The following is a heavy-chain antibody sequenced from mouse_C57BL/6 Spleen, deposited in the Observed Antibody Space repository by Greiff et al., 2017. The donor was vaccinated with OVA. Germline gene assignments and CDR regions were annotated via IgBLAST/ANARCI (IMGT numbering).Heavy chain of an antibody. CDR3: ARHCYDYDGLYAMYY. Sequence: EVKLVESGGGLVKPGGSLKLSCAASGFTFSSYTMSWVRQTPEKRLEWVATISGGGGNTYYPDSVKGRFTISRDNAKNTLYLQMSSLRSEDTAFYYCARHCYDYDGLYAMYYWGQGPSVTVSS. D-gene: IGHD2-4*01. CDR2: ISGGGGNT. J-gene: IGHJ4*01. V-gene: IGHV5-9*01. CDR1: GFTFSSYT.